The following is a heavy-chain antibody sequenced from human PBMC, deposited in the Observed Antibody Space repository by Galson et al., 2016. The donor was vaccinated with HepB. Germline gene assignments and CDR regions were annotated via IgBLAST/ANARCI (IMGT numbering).Heavy chain of an antibody. J-gene: IGHJ5*02. CDR1: GFTFSSYS. Sequence: SLRLSCAASGFTFSSYSMNWVRQAPGKGLEWVSYISSRSSAIYYADSVKGRFTISRDNAKNSLNLQMNSLRDEDTAVYYCARDGTGSRNWFDPWGQGTLVTVSS. CDR3: ARDGTGSRNWFDP. CDR2: ISSRSSAI. V-gene: IGHV3-48*02. D-gene: IGHD1-1*01.